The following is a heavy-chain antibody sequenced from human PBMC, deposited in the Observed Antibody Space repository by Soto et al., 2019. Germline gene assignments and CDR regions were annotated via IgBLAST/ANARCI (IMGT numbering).Heavy chain of an antibody. CDR3: ARVHYYGSGSFDY. CDR1: GYSISSGYY. D-gene: IGHD3-10*01. Sequence: SETLSLTCAVSGYSISSGYYLGWVLQPPGKGLEWIGSIYHSGSTYYNPSLKSRVTISVDTSKNQFSLKLSSVTAADTAVYYCARVHYYGSGSFDYWGQGTLVTVSS. CDR2: IYHSGST. J-gene: IGHJ4*02. V-gene: IGHV4-38-2*01.